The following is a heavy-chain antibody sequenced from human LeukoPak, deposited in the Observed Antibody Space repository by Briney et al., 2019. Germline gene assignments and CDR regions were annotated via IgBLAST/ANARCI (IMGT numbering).Heavy chain of an antibody. Sequence: ASVKVSCKASGYTFTGYYMHWVRQAPGQGLEWMGWINPNSGGTNYAQKFQGRVTMTRDTSISTAYMELSRLRSDGTAVYYCARDGEDYYDSSGYYNWFDPWGQGTLVTVSS. J-gene: IGHJ5*02. CDR3: ARDGEDYYDSSGYYNWFDP. V-gene: IGHV1-2*02. CDR1: GYTFTGYY. CDR2: INPNSGGT. D-gene: IGHD3-22*01.